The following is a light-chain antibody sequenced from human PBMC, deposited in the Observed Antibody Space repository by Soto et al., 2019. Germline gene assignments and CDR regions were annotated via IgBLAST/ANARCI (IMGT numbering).Light chain of an antibody. CDR2: EGS. V-gene: IGLV2-23*01. J-gene: IGLJ2*01. Sequence: QSALTQPASMSGSPGQSITIPCTGGTYNFVSWYQQHPGKAPKLIIYEGSKRPSGVSFRFSGSDSGSSASLTISGLQAEDEADYYCYSYAGSTVVKFGGGTKLTVL. CDR1: GTYNF. CDR3: YSYAGSTVVK.